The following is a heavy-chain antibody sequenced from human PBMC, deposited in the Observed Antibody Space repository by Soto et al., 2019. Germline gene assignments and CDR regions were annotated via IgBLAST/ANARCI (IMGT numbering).Heavy chain of an antibody. V-gene: IGHV4-59*01. D-gene: IGHD3-16*02. J-gene: IGHJ4*02. CDR3: ARAFGSTMPSLF. Sequence: SETLSLTCTVSGGPISSYYWNWIRQPPGKGLEWIGYIYYTGSTNYNPSLKSRVTISVDTSKNQFSLKLSSVTAADTAVYYCARAFGSTMPSLFWGQGTLVTVSS. CDR2: IYYTGST. CDR1: GGPISSYY.